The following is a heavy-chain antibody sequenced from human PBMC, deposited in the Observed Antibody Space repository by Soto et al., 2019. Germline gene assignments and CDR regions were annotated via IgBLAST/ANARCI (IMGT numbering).Heavy chain of an antibody. CDR3: ARETRLVVDYYYYGMDV. Sequence: SETLSLTCTVSGGSISSSSYYWGWIRQPPGKGLEWIGSIYYSGSTYYNPSLKSRVTISVDTSKNQFSLKLSSVTAADTAVYYCARETRLVVDYYYYGMDVWGQGTTVTVS. D-gene: IGHD6-19*01. CDR2: IYYSGST. CDR1: GGSISSSSYY. V-gene: IGHV4-39*02. J-gene: IGHJ6*02.